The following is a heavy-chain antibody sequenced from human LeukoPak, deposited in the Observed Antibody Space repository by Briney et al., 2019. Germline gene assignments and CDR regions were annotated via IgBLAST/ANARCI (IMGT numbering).Heavy chain of an antibody. CDR3: AKMQTMIVVAELDY. J-gene: IGHJ4*02. D-gene: IGHD3-22*01. Sequence: GGSLRLSCIASGFIFSNYWMTWVRQAPGRGLEWVASIKQDGSEGYYVDSVKGRFTISRDSARNSLYLQMNSLRAEDTAVYYCAKMQTMIVVAELDYWGQGTLVTVSS. V-gene: IGHV3-7*03. CDR2: IKQDGSEG. CDR1: GFIFSNYW.